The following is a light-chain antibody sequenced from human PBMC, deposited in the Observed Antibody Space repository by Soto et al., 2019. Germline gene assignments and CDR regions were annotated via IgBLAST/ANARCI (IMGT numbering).Light chain of an antibody. V-gene: IGKV1-5*03. CDR2: KAS. J-gene: IGKJ2*01. CDR3: QRYYTSPYT. Sequence: DIQMTQSPSTLSASVGGRVTISCRASQNINNLLAWYQQKPGKVPKLLVYKASSLESGVPSRFSGSGSGTAFTLDISSLQPDASATYCCQRYYTSPYTFGQGTKLEIK. CDR1: QNINNL.